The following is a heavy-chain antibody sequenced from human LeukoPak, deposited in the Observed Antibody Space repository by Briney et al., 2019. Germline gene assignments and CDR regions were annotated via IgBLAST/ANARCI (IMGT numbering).Heavy chain of an antibody. D-gene: IGHD3-10*01. V-gene: IGHV1-2*02. Sequence: ASVKVSCKASGYTFTGYYMHWVRQAPGQGLGWMGWISPNSGDTKYAQKFQGRVTMTRDTSISTVYMELSGLTSDDTAVYYCARVGGSGRSNPYFFDYWGQGTLVTVSS. CDR3: ARVGGSGRSNPYFFDY. J-gene: IGHJ4*02. CDR2: ISPNSGDT. CDR1: GYTFTGYY.